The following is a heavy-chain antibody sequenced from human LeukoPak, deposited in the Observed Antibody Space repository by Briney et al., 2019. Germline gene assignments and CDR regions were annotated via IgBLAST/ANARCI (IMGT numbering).Heavy chain of an antibody. D-gene: IGHD3-10*01. V-gene: IGHV4-31*03. CDR3: ANYGAGTYRFDP. Sequence: SQTLSLTCTVSGASISSGGYCWSWIRQHPGKGLEWIGYIRYSGTTYYNPSLKSRVTISVDMSENQFSLKLSSVTAADTAVYYCANYGAGTYRFDPWGQGTLVIVSS. J-gene: IGHJ5*02. CDR1: GASISSGGYC. CDR2: IRYSGTT.